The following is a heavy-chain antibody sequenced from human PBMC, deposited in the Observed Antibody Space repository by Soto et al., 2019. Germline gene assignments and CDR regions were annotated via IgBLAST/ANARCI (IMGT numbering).Heavy chain of an antibody. V-gene: IGHV1-69*13. Sequence: SVLAFCKASAGTFSSNAISCVRRAPRQGLEWMGGIIPIFGTANYAQKCQSSDTITADESTSTAYMELSSLRSEETAVYYCARVKRMTMIATSAGYYYGMDVWGQGTTVTVSS. CDR2: IIPIFGTA. CDR3: ARVKRMTMIATSAGYYYGMDV. J-gene: IGHJ6*02. D-gene: IGHD3-22*01. CDR1: AGTFSSNA.